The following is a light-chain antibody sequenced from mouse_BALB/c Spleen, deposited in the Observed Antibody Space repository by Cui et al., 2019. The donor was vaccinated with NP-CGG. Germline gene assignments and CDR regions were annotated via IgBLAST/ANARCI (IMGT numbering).Light chain of an antibody. CDR2: GTN. J-gene: IGLJ1*01. Sequence: QAVETQESAFTTSPGETVTLTCRSSTGAVTTSNYANWVQEKPDHLFTGLIGGTNNRAPGVPARFSGSLIGDKAALTITGAQTEDEAIYFCALWYSNHWMFGGGTKLTVL. CDR1: TGAVTTSNY. CDR3: ALWYSNHWM. V-gene: IGLV1*01.